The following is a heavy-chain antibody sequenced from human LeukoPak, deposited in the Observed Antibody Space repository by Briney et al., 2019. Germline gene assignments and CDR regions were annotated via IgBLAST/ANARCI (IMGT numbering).Heavy chain of an antibody. CDR2: INHSGST. CDR1: GGSFSGYY. V-gene: IGHV4-34*01. D-gene: IGHD3-22*01. J-gene: IGHJ4*02. CDR3: ARRKAYYYDSSGYLSPGEDY. Sequence: SETLSLTCAVYGGSFSGYYWSWIRQPPGKGLEWIGEINHSGSTNYNPSLKSRVTISVDTSKNQFSLKLSSVTAADTAVYYCARRKAYYYDSSGYLSPGEDYWGQGTLVTVSS.